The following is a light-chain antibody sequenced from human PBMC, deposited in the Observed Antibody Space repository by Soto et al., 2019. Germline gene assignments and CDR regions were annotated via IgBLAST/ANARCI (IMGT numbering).Light chain of an antibody. J-gene: IGKJ4*01. CDR3: QQYDTSPPLT. CDR2: GAS. V-gene: IGKV3-20*01. CDR1: QSVTSNY. Sequence: EIVLTQSPGTLSLSPGDRATLSCRASQSVTSNYLAWYQQKPGQAPRLLLYGASRRAIGIPDRFSGSGSGTDVTLTISRLEPEDFAVYYCQQYDTSPPLTFGGGTMVEIK.